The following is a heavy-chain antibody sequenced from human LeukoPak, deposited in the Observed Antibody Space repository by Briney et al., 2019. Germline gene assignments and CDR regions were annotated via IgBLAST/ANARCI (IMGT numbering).Heavy chain of an antibody. CDR3: AKLRYYYDSSGYYYFDY. CDR2: ISGSGGST. V-gene: IGHV3-23*01. J-gene: IGHJ4*02. CDR1: GFTLSSYA. D-gene: IGHD3-22*01. Sequence: GGSLRLSCAPSGFTLSSYAMSWVRQAPGKGLEWVSAISGSGGSTYYADSVKGRFTISRDNSKNTLYLQMNSLRAEDTAVYYCAKLRYYYDSSGYYYFDYWGQGTLVTVSS.